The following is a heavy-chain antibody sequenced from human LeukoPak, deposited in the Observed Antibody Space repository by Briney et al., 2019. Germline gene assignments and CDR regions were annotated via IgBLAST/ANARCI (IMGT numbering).Heavy chain of an antibody. V-gene: IGHV1-46*01. Sequence: GASVKVSYKASGYTFTSYYMHWVRQAPGQGLEWMGIINPSGGSTSYAQKFQGRVTMTRDTSTSTVYMELSGLSSEDTAVYYCAREKGGSYKGYYYYGMDVWGQGTTVTVSS. CDR1: GYTFTSYY. CDR3: AREKGGSYKGYYYYGMDV. D-gene: IGHD3-16*01. CDR2: INPSGGST. J-gene: IGHJ6*02.